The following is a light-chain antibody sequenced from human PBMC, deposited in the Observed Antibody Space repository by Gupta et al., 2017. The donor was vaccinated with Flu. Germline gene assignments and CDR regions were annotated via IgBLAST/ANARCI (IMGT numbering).Light chain of an antibody. CDR2: DAS. CDR3: QQRSNWPLT. Sequence: EIVLTQSPATLSLSPGERATLSCRASQSVSSYLAWYQQKPGQAPRLLIYDASNRATGIPARFSGSGSGTDYTLTISSLEPEDFAVYYCQQRSNWPLTFGRGTXVEIK. V-gene: IGKV3-11*01. CDR1: QSVSSY. J-gene: IGKJ4*01.